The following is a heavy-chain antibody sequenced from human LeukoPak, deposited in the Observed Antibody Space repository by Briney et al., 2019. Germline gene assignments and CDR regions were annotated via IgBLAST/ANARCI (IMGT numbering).Heavy chain of an antibody. CDR2: IIHILGIA. D-gene: IGHD6-19*01. Sequence: SVTVSRKASLGTFRHYAISWVRQAPGQGVEWMGSIIHILGIANYAHTFRGRLTITADKSTSTAYMELSSLRSENTAVYYCARDVTFRRGWTVAGGNWFDPWGQGTLVTVSS. J-gene: IGHJ5*02. CDR1: LGTFRHYA. CDR3: ARDVTFRRGWTVAGGNWFDP. V-gene: IGHV1-69*04.